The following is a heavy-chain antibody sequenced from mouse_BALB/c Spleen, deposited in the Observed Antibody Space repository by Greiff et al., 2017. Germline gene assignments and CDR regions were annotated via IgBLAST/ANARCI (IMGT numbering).Heavy chain of an antibody. D-gene: IGHD1-1*01. J-gene: IGHJ1*01. Sequence: QVQLQQPGAELVKPGASVKMSCKASGYTFTSYWMHWVKQRPGQGLEWIGTIDPSDSYTSYNQKFKGKATLTVDTSSSTAYMQLSSLTSEDSAVYYCARNQDDSSSYWYFDVWGAGTTVTVSS. CDR1: GYTFTSYW. V-gene: IGHV1S127*01. CDR2: IDPSDSYT. CDR3: ARNQDDSSSYWYFDV.